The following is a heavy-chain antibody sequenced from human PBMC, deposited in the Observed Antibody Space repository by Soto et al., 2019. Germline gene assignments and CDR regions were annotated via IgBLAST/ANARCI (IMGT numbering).Heavy chain of an antibody. V-gene: IGHV3-23*01. CDR1: GFTFSSYA. CDR2: ISGSGGST. D-gene: IGHD3-10*01. CDR3: AKKISPDYYGSGNYYFDY. Sequence: GGSLRLSCAASGFTFSSYAMSWVRQAPGKGLEWVSAISGSGGSTYYADSVKGRFTISRDNSKSTMYLQMNTLRAEDTAVYYCAKKISPDYYGSGNYYFDYWGQGTLVTVSS. J-gene: IGHJ4*02.